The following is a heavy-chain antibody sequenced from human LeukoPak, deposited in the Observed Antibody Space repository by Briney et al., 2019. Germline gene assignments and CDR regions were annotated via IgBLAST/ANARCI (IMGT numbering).Heavy chain of an antibody. J-gene: IGHJ4*02. CDR1: GFTFSTYG. Sequence: SGGSLRLSCAASGFTFSTYGMHWVRQAPGKGLEWVAIISYDGSTKYYADSVKGRFTISRDNSKNTLYVQMTSPRAEDTAVYYCAKDLEWELNQPFDYWGQGTLVTVSS. CDR3: AKDLEWELNQPFDY. V-gene: IGHV3-30*18. CDR2: ISYDGSTK. D-gene: IGHD1-26*01.